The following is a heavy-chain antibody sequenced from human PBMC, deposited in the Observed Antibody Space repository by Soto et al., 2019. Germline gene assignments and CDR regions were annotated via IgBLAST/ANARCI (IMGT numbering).Heavy chain of an antibody. CDR1: GYTFTSYD. D-gene: IGHD2-15*01. J-gene: IGHJ4*02. CDR3: ARGGYCSGGSCSSSIDY. Sequence: VKVSCKASGYTFTSYDINWVRQATGQGLEWRGWMNPNSGNTGYAQKFQGRVTMTRNTSISTAYMELSSLRSEDTAVYYCARGGYCSGGSCSSSIDYWGQGTLVTVSS. V-gene: IGHV1-8*01. CDR2: MNPNSGNT.